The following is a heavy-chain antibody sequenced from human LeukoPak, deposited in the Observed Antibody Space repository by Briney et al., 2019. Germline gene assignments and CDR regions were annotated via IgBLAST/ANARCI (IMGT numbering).Heavy chain of an antibody. V-gene: IGHV3-30-3*01. CDR3: ASGVPVYLLQIDY. CDR2: ISYDGSNK. D-gene: IGHD2-15*01. CDR1: GFTFSSYA. Sequence: GGSLRLSCAASGFTFSSYAMHWVRQAPGKGLEWVAVISYDGSNKYYADSVKGRFTISRDNSKNTLYLQMNSLRAEDTAVYYCASGVPVYLLQIDYWGQGTLVTVSS. J-gene: IGHJ4*02.